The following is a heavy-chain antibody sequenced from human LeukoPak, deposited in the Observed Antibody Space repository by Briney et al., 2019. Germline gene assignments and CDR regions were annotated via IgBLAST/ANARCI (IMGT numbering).Heavy chain of an antibody. CDR1: GYSISSGYY. Sequence: SETLSLTCIVSGYSISSGYYWGWIRQPPGKGLEWIGSIYHSGSTYYNPSLKSRVTISVDTSKNQFSLNLSSVTAADTAVYYCARMQGYCSGTSCYLGYWGQGTLVTVPS. CDR3: ARMQGYCSGTSCYLGY. CDR2: IYHSGST. V-gene: IGHV4-38-2*02. J-gene: IGHJ4*02. D-gene: IGHD2-2*01.